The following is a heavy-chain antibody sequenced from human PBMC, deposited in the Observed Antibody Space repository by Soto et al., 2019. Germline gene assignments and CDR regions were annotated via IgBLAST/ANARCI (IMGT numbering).Heavy chain of an antibody. Sequence: SETLSLTCTVSGGSISSSSYYWGWIRQPPGKGQEWIGSIYYSGSTYYNPSLKSRVTISVDTSKNQFSLKLSSVTAADTAVYYCARHNFGRGYSGYDYYYYYYMDVWGKGTTVTVSS. CDR2: IYYSGST. CDR3: ARHNFGRGYSGYDYYYYYYMDV. CDR1: GGSISSSSYY. J-gene: IGHJ6*03. V-gene: IGHV4-39*01. D-gene: IGHD5-12*01.